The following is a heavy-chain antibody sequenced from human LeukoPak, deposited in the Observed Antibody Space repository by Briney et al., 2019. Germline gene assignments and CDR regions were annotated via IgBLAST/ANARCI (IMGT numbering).Heavy chain of an antibody. V-gene: IGHV3-23*01. CDR2: ISGSGANT. D-gene: IGHD3-9*01. CDR3: AKESQAYYDIMTGYPKYYFDY. Sequence: PGGSLRLSCAASKFTFSTSAMSWVRQPPGKGLEGVSAISGSGANTYYVDSVKGRFTISRDNSKNTLYLEMNSLRSDDTAVYYCAKESQAYYDIMTGYPKYYFDYWGQGTLVTLSS. CDR1: KFTFSTSA. J-gene: IGHJ4*02.